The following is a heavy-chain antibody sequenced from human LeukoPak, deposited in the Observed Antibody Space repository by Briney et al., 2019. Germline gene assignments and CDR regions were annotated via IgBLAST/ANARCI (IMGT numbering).Heavy chain of an antibody. D-gene: IGHD5-18*01. J-gene: IGHJ4*02. Sequence: PGGSLKLSCAASGFTFSGSAMHWVRQASGKGLEWVGRIRSKANSYATAYAASVKGRFTISRDDSKNTAYLQMNSLKTEDTAVYYCTADPYSYGTFGYWGQGTLVTVSS. CDR1: GFTFSGSA. V-gene: IGHV3-73*01. CDR3: TADPYSYGTFGY. CDR2: IRSKANSYAT.